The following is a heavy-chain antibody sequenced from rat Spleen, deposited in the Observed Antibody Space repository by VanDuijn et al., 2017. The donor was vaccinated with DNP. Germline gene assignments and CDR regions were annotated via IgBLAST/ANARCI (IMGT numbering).Heavy chain of an antibody. J-gene: IGHJ2*01. V-gene: IGHV5-29*01. D-gene: IGHD1-12*03. CDR2: IIYDGSNT. CDR3: TREMNYYYDGYPY. Sequence: EVQLVESGGDLVQPGRSLKLSCAASGFTFSNYGMAWVRQAPTKGLEWVAVIIYDGSNTHYRDSVKGRFTISRENAESTLYLQMNSLRSEDTATYYCTREMNYYYDGYPYWGQGVMVTVSS. CDR1: GFTFSNYG.